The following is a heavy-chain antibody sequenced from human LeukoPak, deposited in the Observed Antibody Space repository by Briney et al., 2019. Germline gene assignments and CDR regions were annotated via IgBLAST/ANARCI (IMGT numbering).Heavy chain of an antibody. D-gene: IGHD1-26*01. CDR2: ITYDGKVQ. J-gene: IGHJ4*02. CDR1: GFAFRTYS. Sequence: GGSLRLSCAASGFAFRTYSMHWVRQAPGKGLEWLAVITYDGKVQHYTDSVKGRFTVSRDNSKKTLYLQMISLRPEDTAFYYCAREERVGATYYFDAWGRGTLVTASS. V-gene: IGHV3-30*04. CDR3: AREERVGATYYFDA.